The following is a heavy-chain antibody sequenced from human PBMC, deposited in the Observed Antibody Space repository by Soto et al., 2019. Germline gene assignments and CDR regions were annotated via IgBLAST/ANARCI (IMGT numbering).Heavy chain of an antibody. Sequence: QDQLLQSGAEVKKPGASVTVSCKASGYSFTNYGITWVRQAPGQGLEWMGWISAFNGNSHYAQKLQGRVTMTTDASTRTAYMHLRSLRSDDTAVYYCARDRGVALPVAGNTHYYYYLDVWGKGTTVTVSS. CDR1: GYSFTNYG. CDR2: ISAFNGNS. V-gene: IGHV1-18*01. D-gene: IGHD6-19*01. CDR3: ARDRGVALPVAGNTHYYYYLDV. J-gene: IGHJ6*03.